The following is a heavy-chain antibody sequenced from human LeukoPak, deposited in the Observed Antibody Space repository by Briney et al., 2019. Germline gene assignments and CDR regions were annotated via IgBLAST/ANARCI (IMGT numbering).Heavy chain of an antibody. J-gene: IGHJ4*02. D-gene: IGHD6-13*01. Sequence: PGGSLRLSCAASGFTFSSYWMTWVRQAPGKGLEWVANIKQDGSEKYYVDSVKGRFTISRDNAKNSLYLQMNSLRAEDTAVYYCARETYRGIAAAGSYYFDYWGQGTLVTVSS. V-gene: IGHV3-7*01. CDR2: IKQDGSEK. CDR1: GFTFSSYW. CDR3: ARETYRGIAAAGSYYFDY.